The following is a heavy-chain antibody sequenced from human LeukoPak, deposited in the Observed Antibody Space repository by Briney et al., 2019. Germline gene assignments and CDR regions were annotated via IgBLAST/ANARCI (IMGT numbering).Heavy chain of an antibody. V-gene: IGHV3-23*01. CDR2: LSGTGGNT. J-gene: IGHJ6*03. D-gene: IGHD1-26*01. CDR3: ARDGTTTLYYMDV. Sequence: GGSLRLSCAASGFTFSSYAMSWVRQAPGKGLEWVSTLSGTGGNTFYADSVKGRFTISRDSSKSTLYLQMSSLRAEDTAVYYCARDGTTTLYYMDVWGKGTTVTVSS. CDR1: GFTFSSYA.